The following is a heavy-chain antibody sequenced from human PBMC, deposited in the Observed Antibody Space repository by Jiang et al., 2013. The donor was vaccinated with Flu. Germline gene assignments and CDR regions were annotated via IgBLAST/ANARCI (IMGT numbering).Heavy chain of an antibody. V-gene: IGHV1-69*01. J-gene: IGHJ6*02. CDR1: GGTFSSYA. Sequence: SSVKVSCKASGGTFSSYAISWVRQAPGQGLEWMGGIIPIFGTANYAQKFQGRVTITADESTSTAYMELSSLRSEDTAVYYCARALDTAMITYYGMDVWGQGTTVTVSS. CDR2: IIPIFGTA. D-gene: IGHD5-18*01. CDR3: ARALDTAMITYYGMDV.